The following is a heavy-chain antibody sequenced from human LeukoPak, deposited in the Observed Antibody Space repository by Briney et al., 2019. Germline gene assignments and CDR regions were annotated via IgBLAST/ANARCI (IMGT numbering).Heavy chain of an antibody. CDR1: GYTFANHV. J-gene: IGHJ4*02. CDR2: ISVYNGNI. V-gene: IGHV1-18*01. D-gene: IGHD3-22*01. CDR3: ARVDSSGYLDYFDY. Sequence: GASVKVSCKASGYTFANHVISWVRQAPGQGLEWMGWISVYNGNINYAQKFQGRVTMTTDTSTSTGYMELRSLRSDDTAVFYGARVDSSGYLDYFDYWGQGTLVTVSS.